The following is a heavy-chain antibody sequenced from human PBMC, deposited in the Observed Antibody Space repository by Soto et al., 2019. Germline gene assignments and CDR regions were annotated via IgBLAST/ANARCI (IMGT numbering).Heavy chain of an antibody. CDR3: ARDYSSGWYGHYYYYGMDV. D-gene: IGHD6-19*01. CDR2: INAGNGNT. J-gene: IGHJ6*02. Sequence: ASVKVSCKASGYTFTSYAMHWVRQAPGQRLEWMGWINAGNGNTKYSQKFQGRVTITRDTSASTAYMELSSLRSEDTAVYYCARDYSSGWYGHYYYYGMDVWARGTTVTVSS. V-gene: IGHV1-3*01. CDR1: GYTFTSYA.